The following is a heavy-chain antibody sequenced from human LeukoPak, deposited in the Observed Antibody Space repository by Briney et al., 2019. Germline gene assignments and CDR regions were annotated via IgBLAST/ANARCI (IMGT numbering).Heavy chain of an antibody. J-gene: IGHJ5*02. CDR2: IYYSGST. CDR1: GGSISSSSYY. Sequence: TSETLSLTCTVSGGSISSSSYYWGWIRQPPGKGLEWIGSIYYSGSTYYNPSLKSRVTISVDTSKNQFSLKLSSVPAPATAVDYCARSGLRYFDWGLVDPWAQGTLVSV. V-gene: IGHV4-39*01. CDR3: ARSGLRYFDWGLVDP. D-gene: IGHD3-9*01.